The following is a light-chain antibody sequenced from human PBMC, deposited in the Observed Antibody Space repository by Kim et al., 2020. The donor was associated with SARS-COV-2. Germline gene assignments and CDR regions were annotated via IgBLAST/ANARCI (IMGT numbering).Light chain of an antibody. V-gene: IGKV3-20*01. CDR2: GAS. J-gene: IGKJ4*01. Sequence: EIVLTQSPGTLSLSPGERATLSCRASQSISRDYLAWYQQKPGQAPSLLIYGASSRATGIPDRFSGSGSGTDFTLTISRLEPEDFAVYYCQQFGSSFGGGTKVDIK. CDR1: QSISRDY. CDR3: QQFGSS.